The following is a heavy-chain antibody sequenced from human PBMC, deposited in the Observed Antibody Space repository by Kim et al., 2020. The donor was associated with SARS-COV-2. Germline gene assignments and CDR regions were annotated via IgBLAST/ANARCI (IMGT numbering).Heavy chain of an antibody. CDR2: IYPGDSDT. Sequence: GESLKISCKGSGYSFTSYWIGWVRQMPGKGLEWMGIIYPGDSDTRYSPSFQGQVTISADKSISTAYLQWSSLKASDTAMYYCARPGEPPIEDIVVVPAAPDAFDIWGQGTMVTVSS. D-gene: IGHD2-2*01. CDR1: GYSFTSYW. J-gene: IGHJ3*02. CDR3: ARPGEPPIEDIVVVPAAPDAFDI. V-gene: IGHV5-51*01.